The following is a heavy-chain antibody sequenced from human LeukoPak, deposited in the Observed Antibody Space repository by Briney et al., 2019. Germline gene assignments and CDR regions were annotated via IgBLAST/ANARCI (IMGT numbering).Heavy chain of an antibody. Sequence: GGSLRLSCAASGFTVSDNYMSWVRQAPGKGLEWVSVMYSRGDTYYANSVKGRFTFSRDISKNTLYLQMNGLRSEDTAMYYCARGVEPLAANTLAYWGQGTLVTVSS. D-gene: IGHD1-14*01. CDR2: MYSRGDT. V-gene: IGHV3-53*01. J-gene: IGHJ4*02. CDR1: GFTVSDNY. CDR3: ARGVEPLAANTLAY.